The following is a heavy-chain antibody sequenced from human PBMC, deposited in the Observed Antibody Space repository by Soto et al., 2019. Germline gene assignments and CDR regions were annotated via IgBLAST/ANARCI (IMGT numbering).Heavy chain of an antibody. CDR3: ARDYENASGLDY. V-gene: IGHV1-3*01. CDR2: IIAGNGNT. D-gene: IGHD3-16*01. J-gene: IGHJ4*02. CDR1: GNSFTSYS. Sequence: VKVSCKAAGNSFTSYSIHWVRQAPGQRLEWVGWIIAGNGNTIYSQNFRGRVSITRDTSASTAYMELSSLRSEDTAVYYCARDYENASGLDYWGQGTQVTVSS.